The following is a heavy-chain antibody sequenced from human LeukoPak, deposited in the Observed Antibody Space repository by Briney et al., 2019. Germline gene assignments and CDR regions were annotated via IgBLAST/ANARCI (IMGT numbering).Heavy chain of an antibody. CDR1: GFSFDDYA. CDR2: ISWNSDTI. J-gene: IGHJ4*02. Sequence: GRSLRLSCAASGFSFDDYAMHWVRQAPGKGLEWVSGISWNSDTIGYVDSVKGRFTISRDNAKNSLYLRMSSLRAEDTALYYCAKDISGTYLAALDYWGQGTLVTVSS. CDR3: AKDISGTYLAALDY. D-gene: IGHD1-26*01. V-gene: IGHV3-9*01.